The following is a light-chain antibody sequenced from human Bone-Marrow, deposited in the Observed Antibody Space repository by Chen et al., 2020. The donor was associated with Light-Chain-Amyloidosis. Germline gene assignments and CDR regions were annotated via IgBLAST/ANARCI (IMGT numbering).Light chain of an antibody. J-gene: IGLJ3*02. CDR2: EVT. CDR1: SSDGGTYNL. V-gene: IGLV2-23*02. Sequence: QSALAQPASVSGSPGQSITLSCTGTSSDGGTYNLVSWYQQHPGRAPKLMIYEVTKRPSGVSDRFSGSTSGNTASLTISGLQAEDEADFYCCSYAGSRTRVFGGGTKLTVL. CDR3: CSYAGSRTRV.